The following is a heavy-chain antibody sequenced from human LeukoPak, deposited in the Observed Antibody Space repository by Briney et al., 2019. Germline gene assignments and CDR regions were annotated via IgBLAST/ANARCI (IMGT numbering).Heavy chain of an antibody. CDR3: ASRTHYDFWSGYYYYMDV. CDR1: GGSFSGYY. CDR2: MNHSGST. D-gene: IGHD3-3*01. J-gene: IGHJ6*03. V-gene: IGHV4-34*01. Sequence: SETLSLTCAVYGGSFSGYYWSWIRQPPGKGLEWIGEMNHSGSTNYNPSLKSRVTVSVDTSKNQFSLKLSSVTAADTAVYYCASRTHYDFWSGYYYYMDVWGKGTTVTVSS.